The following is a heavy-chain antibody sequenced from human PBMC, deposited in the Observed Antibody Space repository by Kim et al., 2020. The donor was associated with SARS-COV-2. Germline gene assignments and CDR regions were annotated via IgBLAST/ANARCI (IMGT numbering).Heavy chain of an antibody. D-gene: IGHD3-10*01. J-gene: IGHJ4*02. Sequence: SVKVSCKASGGTFSSYAISWVRQAPGQGLEWMGRIIPILGIANYAQKFQGRVTITADKSTSTAYMELSSLRSEDTAVYYCALGITMVRGVIIPSPFDYWGQGTRVTVSS. CDR2: IIPILGIA. CDR1: GGTFSSYA. V-gene: IGHV1-69*04. CDR3: ALGITMVRGVIIPSPFDY.